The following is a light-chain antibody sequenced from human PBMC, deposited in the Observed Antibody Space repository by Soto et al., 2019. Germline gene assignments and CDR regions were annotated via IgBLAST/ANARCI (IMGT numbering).Light chain of an antibody. J-gene: IGKJ5*01. CDR2: WAS. Sequence: DIVMTQSPDSLAVSLGERATINCKSSQSVLSSSNNKNYLAWYQQKPRQPPKLLIYWASTRESGVPDRFSGSGSGTDFTLTISSLQAEDVAVYYCQQYYGTPPITFGQGTRLEIK. V-gene: IGKV4-1*01. CDR3: QQYYGTPPIT. CDR1: QSVLSSSNNKNY.